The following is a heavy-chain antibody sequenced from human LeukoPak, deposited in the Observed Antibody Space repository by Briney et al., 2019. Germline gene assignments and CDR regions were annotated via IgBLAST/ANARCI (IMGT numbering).Heavy chain of an antibody. V-gene: IGHV1-69*01. CDR3: ARGATGAFRGYYYGMDV. Sequence: SVKVSCKASGGTFSSYAISWVRQAPGQGLEWMGGIIPIFGTANYAQKFQGRVTITADESTSTAYMELSSLRSEDTAVYYCARGATGAFRGYYYGMDVWGQGTTVTVSS. J-gene: IGHJ6*02. CDR2: IIPIFGTA. CDR1: GGTFSSYA. D-gene: IGHD1-1*01.